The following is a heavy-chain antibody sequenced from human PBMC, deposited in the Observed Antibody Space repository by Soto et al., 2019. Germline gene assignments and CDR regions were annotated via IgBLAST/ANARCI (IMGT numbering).Heavy chain of an antibody. D-gene: IGHD3-9*01. J-gene: IGHJ6*02. Sequence: NPSETLSLTCTVSGGSISSSSYYWGWIRQPPGKGLQWIGSLYYSDYTDTNPSLRSRVTISVDTSKSQFSLNLTSVTAADTAVYFCARHLYYDISPGYLPPYHYYGMDVWGQGTTVTVSS. CDR1: GGSISSSSYY. CDR2: LYYSDYT. CDR3: ARHLYYDISPGYLPPYHYYGMDV. V-gene: IGHV4-39*01.